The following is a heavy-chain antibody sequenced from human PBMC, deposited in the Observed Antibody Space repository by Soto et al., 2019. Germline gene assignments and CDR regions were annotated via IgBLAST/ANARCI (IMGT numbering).Heavy chain of an antibody. V-gene: IGHV1-3*01. CDR3: ARDLGGWTDY. Sequence: QVQLVQSGSEVKKPGASVKVSCKASGYTFTSYAMHWVRQAPGQRLEWLGWINAVNGNTKYSQKCQGRVTITRDTSGSTAYMELSRLRSEDTTVYYCARDLGGWTDYWGQGALVTVSS. D-gene: IGHD6-19*01. CDR1: GYTFTSYA. J-gene: IGHJ4*02. CDR2: INAVNGNT.